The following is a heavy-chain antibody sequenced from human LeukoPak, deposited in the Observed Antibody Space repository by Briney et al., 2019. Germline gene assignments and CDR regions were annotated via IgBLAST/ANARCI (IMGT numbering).Heavy chain of an antibody. D-gene: IGHD6-19*01. Sequence: GGSLRLSCAASGFTFSSYGMHWVRHAPGKGLEWVAVISYDGSNKYYADSVKGRFTISRDNSKNTLYLQMNSLRAEDTAVYYCAKDSSGWSGVDYWGQGTLVTVSS. V-gene: IGHV3-30*18. CDR2: ISYDGSNK. J-gene: IGHJ4*02. CDR1: GFTFSSYG. CDR3: AKDSSGWSGVDY.